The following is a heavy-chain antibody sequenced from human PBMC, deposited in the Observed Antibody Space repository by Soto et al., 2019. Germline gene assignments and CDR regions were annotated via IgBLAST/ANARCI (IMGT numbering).Heavy chain of an antibody. J-gene: IGHJ4*02. CDR2: IIPIFGTA. Sequence: GASVKVSCKASGGTFSSYAISWVRRAPGQGLEWMGGIIPIFGTANYAQKFQGRVTITADESTSTAYMELSSLRSEDTAVYYCARELVTTVTYFDSWGQGTLVTVSS. CDR1: GGTFSSYA. D-gene: IGHD4-17*01. CDR3: ARELVTTVTYFDS. V-gene: IGHV1-69*13.